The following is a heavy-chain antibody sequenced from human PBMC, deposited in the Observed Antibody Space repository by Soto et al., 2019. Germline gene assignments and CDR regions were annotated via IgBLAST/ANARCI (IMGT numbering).Heavy chain of an antibody. V-gene: IGHV1-18*04. J-gene: IGHJ6*02. Sequence: EASVKVSCKASGYTFTSYGISWVRQAPGQGLEWMGWISAYNGNTNYAQKLQGRVTMTTDTSTSTAYMELRSLRSDDTAVYYCARDLRFLEWLPHYYYYYGMDVWGQGTTVTVSS. CDR3: ARDLRFLEWLPHYYYYYGMDV. D-gene: IGHD3-3*01. CDR2: ISAYNGNT. CDR1: GYTFTSYG.